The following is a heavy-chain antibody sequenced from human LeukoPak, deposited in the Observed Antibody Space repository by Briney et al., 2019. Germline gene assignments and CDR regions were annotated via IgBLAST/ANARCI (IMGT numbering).Heavy chain of an antibody. D-gene: IGHD3-10*01. CDR3: ARDTMVRGVIIRWFGP. V-gene: IGHV4-4*02. CDR2: IYHSGST. Sequence: SETLSLTCAVSGGSISSSNWWSWVRQPPGKGLEWIGEIYHSGSTNYNPSLKSRVTISVDKSKNQFSLKLSSVTAADTAVYYCARDTMVRGVIIRWFGPWGQGTLVTVSS. J-gene: IGHJ5*02. CDR1: GGSISSSNW.